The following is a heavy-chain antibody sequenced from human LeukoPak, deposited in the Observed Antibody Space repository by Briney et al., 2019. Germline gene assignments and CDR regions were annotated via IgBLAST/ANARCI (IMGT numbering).Heavy chain of an antibody. Sequence: ASVKVSCKASGYTFTSYYMYWVRQAPGQGLEWMGIINPSGGSTSYAQKFQGRVTMTRDTSTSTVYMELSSLRSEDTAVYYCARSSVHYDSSGYYYDYWGQGTLVTVSS. CDR1: GYTFTSYY. D-gene: IGHD3-22*01. CDR2: INPSGGST. CDR3: ARSSVHYDSSGYYYDY. J-gene: IGHJ4*02. V-gene: IGHV1-46*01.